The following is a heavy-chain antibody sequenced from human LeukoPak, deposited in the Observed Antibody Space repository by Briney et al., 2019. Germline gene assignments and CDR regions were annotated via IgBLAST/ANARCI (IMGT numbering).Heavy chain of an antibody. J-gene: IGHJ4*02. CDR1: GGSVSSYY. CDR2: IHNNGRT. D-gene: IGHD1-14*01. V-gene: IGHV4-59*08. CDR3: ARHGTISSESYFDY. Sequence: SETLSLTCSVSGGSVSSYYWSWIRQSPGKGLEWIGYIHNNGRTNYNPSLKSRVTGFVDTSKNQVSLRLSSVTAADTAVYYCARHGTISSESYFDYWGQGALVTVSS.